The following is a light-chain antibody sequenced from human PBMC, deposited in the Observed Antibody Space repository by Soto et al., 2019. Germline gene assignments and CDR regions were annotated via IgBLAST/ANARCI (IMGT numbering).Light chain of an antibody. Sequence: DVVMTQSPLSLPVTLGQPASISCRSSQSLAYSDGNTYLNWFQQRPGQSPRRLIYKVFKRDSGVPDRFSGSGSGTDLTLKISRVEAEDVGVYYCMQGTHWPAYTFGQGTKLEIK. CDR1: QSLAYSDGNTY. CDR2: KVF. CDR3: MQGTHWPAYT. J-gene: IGKJ2*01. V-gene: IGKV2-30*01.